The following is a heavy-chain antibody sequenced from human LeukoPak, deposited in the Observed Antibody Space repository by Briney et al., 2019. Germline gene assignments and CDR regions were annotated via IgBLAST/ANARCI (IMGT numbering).Heavy chain of an antibody. CDR3: ARGGLLYSGSYLTRYYFDY. CDR1: GCTFSSYA. CDR2: ISYDGSNK. D-gene: IGHD1-26*01. V-gene: IGHV3-30-3*01. J-gene: IGHJ4*02. Sequence: GGSLRLSCAASGCTFSSYAMHWVRQAPGKGLEWVAVISYDGSNKYYADSVKGRFTISRDNSKNTLYLQMNSLRAEDTAVYYCARGGLLYSGSYLTRYYFDYWGQGTLVTVSS.